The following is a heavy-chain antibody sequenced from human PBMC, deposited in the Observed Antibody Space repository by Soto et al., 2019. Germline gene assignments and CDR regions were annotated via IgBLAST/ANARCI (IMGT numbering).Heavy chain of an antibody. CDR1: GFDVSNTD. V-gene: IGHV3-66*01. D-gene: IGHD3-22*01. J-gene: IGHJ4*02. CDR2: IYSGGYT. CDR3: AREAIIVIAAPEYYFVY. Sequence: EVQLVESGGDLVQRGGSLRLSCAASGFDVSNTDMSWVRQAPGKGLEWVSVIYSGGYTNYADSVKSRFIVSRDSPTNTLYLQMDSLRAEDTAVYYCAREAIIVIAAPEYYFVYWGQGTLVTVSS.